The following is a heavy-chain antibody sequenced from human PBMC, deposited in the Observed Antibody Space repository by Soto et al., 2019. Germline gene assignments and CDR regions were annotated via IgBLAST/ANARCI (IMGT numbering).Heavy chain of an antibody. CDR3: ARVEVVNYYYTMDV. J-gene: IGHJ6*02. V-gene: IGHV3-21*01. CDR1: GFTFSTYS. D-gene: IGHD2-21*01. CDR2: INSRSSHI. Sequence: EVQLVESGGGLGKPGGSLRLSCAASGFTFSTYSMNWVRQAPGKGLEWVSSINSRSSHIYYADSMKGRFTISRDNAKNSLYLQMNSLRAEDTAVYYCARVEVVNYYYTMDVWGQGTTFTVSS.